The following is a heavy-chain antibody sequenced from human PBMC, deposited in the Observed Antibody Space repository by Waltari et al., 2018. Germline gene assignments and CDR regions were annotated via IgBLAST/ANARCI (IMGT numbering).Heavy chain of an antibody. D-gene: IGHD2-21*02. CDR1: GYSISSGYY. V-gene: IGHV4-38-2*02. Sequence: QVQLQESGPGLVKPSETLSLTCAVSGYSISSGYYWGWIRQPPGKGLEWIGSIYHSGSTYYTPSLKSRVTISVDTSKNQFSLKLSSVTAADTAVYYCARDRFRAYCGGDCYTPFAYWGQGTLVTVSS. J-gene: IGHJ4*02. CDR3: ARDRFRAYCGGDCYTPFAY. CDR2: IYHSGST.